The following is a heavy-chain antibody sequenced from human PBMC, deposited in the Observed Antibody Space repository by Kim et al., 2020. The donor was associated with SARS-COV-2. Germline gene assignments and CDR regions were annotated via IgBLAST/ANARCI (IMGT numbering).Heavy chain of an antibody. J-gene: IGHJ4*02. Sequence: SETLSLTCTVSGGSISSSSYYWGWIRQPPGKGLEWIGSIYYSGSTYYNPSLKSRVTISVDTSKNQFSLKLSSVTAADTAVYYCARDLPVLLWFGELLPPLGFDYWGQGTLVTVSS. V-gene: IGHV4-39*07. D-gene: IGHD3-10*01. CDR3: ARDLPVLLWFGELLPPLGFDY. CDR2: IYYSGST. CDR1: GGSISSSSYY.